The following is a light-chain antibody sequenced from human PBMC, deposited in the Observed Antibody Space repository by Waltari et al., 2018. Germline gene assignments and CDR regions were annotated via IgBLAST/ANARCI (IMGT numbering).Light chain of an antibody. J-gene: IGKJ1*01. CDR3: QQYNSYST. CDR2: DAS. CDR1: QNINRG. Sequence: DIQMTQSPSTLSASVGDRVTITCRASQNINRGLAWYQQKPGKAPNLLIYDASSLESGVPSRFSGSGSGKEFTLTISSLQADDFATYYCQQYNSYSTFAQGTKVEIK. V-gene: IGKV1-5*01.